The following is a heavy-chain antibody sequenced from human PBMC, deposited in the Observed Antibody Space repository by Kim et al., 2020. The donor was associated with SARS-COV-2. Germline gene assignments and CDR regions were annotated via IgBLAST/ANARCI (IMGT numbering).Heavy chain of an antibody. CDR2: IIPIFGTA. J-gene: IGHJ4*02. V-gene: IGHV1-69*13. CDR1: GGTFSSYA. CDR3: ARAVRELWFEQNYFDY. D-gene: IGHD3-10*01. Sequence: SVKVSCKAXGGTFSSYAISWVRQAPGQGLEWMGGIIPIFGTANYAQKFQGRVTITADESTSTAYMELSSLRSEDTAVYYCARAVRELWFEQNYFDYWGQGTLVTVSS.